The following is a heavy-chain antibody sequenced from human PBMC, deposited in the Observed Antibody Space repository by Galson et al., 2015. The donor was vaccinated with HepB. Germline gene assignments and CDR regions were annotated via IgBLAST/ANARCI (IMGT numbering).Heavy chain of an antibody. V-gene: IGHV3-23*01. CDR1: GFTFSNYG. CDR3: AKEGAAAGIPYFDW. Sequence: SLRLSCAASGFTFSNYGMSWVRQAPGKGPEWVSGIPDNGRGTYYVDSVRGRFTISRDNSKSTLSLQMSSLRVEDTAVYYCAKEGAAAGIPYFDWWGQGTLVTVSS. J-gene: IGHJ4*02. D-gene: IGHD6-25*01. CDR2: IPDNGRGT.